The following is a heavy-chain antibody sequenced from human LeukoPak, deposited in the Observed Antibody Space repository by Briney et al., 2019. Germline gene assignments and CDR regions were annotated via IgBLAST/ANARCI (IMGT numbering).Heavy chain of an antibody. CDR3: ARGIGSGWSTYFDY. V-gene: IGHV1-8*01. J-gene: IGHJ4*02. CDR1: GYTFTSYD. Sequence: ASVKVSCKASGYTFTSYDFNWLRQATGQGPEWMGWMNPNSGATGYAQKFQGRVTMTRSASINTAYMELTDLRSEDTAVYYCARGIGSGWSTYFDYWGQGTLVTVSS. D-gene: IGHD6-19*01. CDR2: MNPNSGAT.